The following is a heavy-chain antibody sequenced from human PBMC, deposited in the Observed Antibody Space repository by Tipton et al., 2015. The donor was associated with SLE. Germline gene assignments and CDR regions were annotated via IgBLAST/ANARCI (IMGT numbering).Heavy chain of an antibody. D-gene: IGHD3-10*01. J-gene: IGHJ4*02. CDR2: IWYDGSNK. Sequence: QLVQSGGGVVQPGRSLRLSCAASGFTFSTYGMHWVRQAPGKGLEWVAVIWYDGSNKYYADSVKGRFTISRDNSKNTLYLQMNSLRAEDTAVYYCANRLGDRGPFDYWGQGTLVTVSS. CDR1: GFTFSTYG. CDR3: ANRLGDRGPFDY. V-gene: IGHV3-33*08.